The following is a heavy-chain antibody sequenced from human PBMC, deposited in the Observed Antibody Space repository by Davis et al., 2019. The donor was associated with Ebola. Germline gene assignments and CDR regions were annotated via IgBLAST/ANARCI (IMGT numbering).Heavy chain of an antibody. V-gene: IGHV1-69*13. D-gene: IGHD2-15*01. J-gene: IGHJ6*02. CDR2: IIPTFGKA. CDR1: GGTFSNYA. Sequence: SVKVSCKASGGTFSNYAISWVRQAPGQGLEWMGGIIPTFGKATYTQKFQGRVTITADELTSTAYMEVSSLGSGDSAVYYCVRDEAGSTLKNYHYGMDVWGRGTTVTVSS. CDR3: VRDEAGSTLKNYHYGMDV.